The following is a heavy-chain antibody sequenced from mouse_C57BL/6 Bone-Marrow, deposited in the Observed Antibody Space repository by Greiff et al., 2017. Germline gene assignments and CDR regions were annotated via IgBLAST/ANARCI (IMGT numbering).Heavy chain of an antibody. V-gene: IGHV1-39*01. Sequence: DLPRVESGPELLQPGASVPISCKASGYSFTDYNMNWVKQSNGKSLEWIGVINPNYGTTSYNQKFKGKATLTVDQSSSTAYMQLNSLTSEDSAVYYCSQASFAYWGQGTLVTVSA. CDR3: SQASFAY. CDR2: INPNYGTT. CDR1: GYSFTDYN. D-gene: IGHD3-2*02. J-gene: IGHJ3*01.